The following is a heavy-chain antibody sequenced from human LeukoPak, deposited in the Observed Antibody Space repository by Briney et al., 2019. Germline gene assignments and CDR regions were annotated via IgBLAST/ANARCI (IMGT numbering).Heavy chain of an antibody. J-gene: IGHJ4*02. D-gene: IGHD2-15*01. Sequence: GGSLRLSCAASGSTFSNFGMHWVRLAPGKGLEWVAIIFYDGSNKYHADSVKGRFTISRDNSKNTLYLQMNSLRAEDTAVYYCAKERGAAVFDYWGQGTLVTVSS. CDR3: AKERGAAVFDY. CDR2: IFYDGSNK. V-gene: IGHV3-30*18. CDR1: GSTFSNFG.